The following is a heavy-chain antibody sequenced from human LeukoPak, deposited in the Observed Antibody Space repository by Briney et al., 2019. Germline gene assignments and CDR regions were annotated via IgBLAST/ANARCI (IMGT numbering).Heavy chain of an antibody. D-gene: IGHD2-15*01. J-gene: IGHJ6*04. CDR1: GGSFSGYY. V-gene: IGHV4-34*01. CDR3: ARVVVVVADGMDV. CDR2: INHSGST. Sequence: SETLSLTCAVYGGSFSGYYWSWIRQPPGKGLEWIGEINHSGSTNYNPSLKSRVTISVDTSKNQFSLKLSSVTAADTAVYYCARVVVVVADGMDVWGKGTTVTVFS.